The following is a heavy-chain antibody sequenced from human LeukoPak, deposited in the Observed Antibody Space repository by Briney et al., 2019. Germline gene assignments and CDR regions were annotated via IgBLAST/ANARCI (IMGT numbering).Heavy chain of an antibody. CDR2: IGGSGGST. J-gene: IGHJ3*02. CDR1: GFTFSNYG. CDR3: AKGASYDLSLFDI. D-gene: IGHD3-22*01. V-gene: IGHV3-23*01. Sequence: GGSLRLSCAASGFTFSNYGMSWVRQAQGKGLEWVSAIGGSGGSTYYADSVKGRFTISRDNSKNTLSLQMNSLRAEDTAVYYCAKGASYDLSLFDIWGRGTMVTVSS.